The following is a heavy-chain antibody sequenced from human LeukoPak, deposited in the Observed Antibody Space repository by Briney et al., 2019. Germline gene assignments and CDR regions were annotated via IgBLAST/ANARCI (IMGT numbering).Heavy chain of an antibody. J-gene: IGHJ4*02. CDR1: GGSISSYY. V-gene: IGHV4-59*01. CDR3: ASFDSREHDFDY. Sequence: MSSETLSLTCTVSGGSISSYYWSWIRQPPGKGLEWIGYIYYSGSTNYNPSLKSRVTISVDTSKNQFSLKLSSVTAADTAVYYCASFDSREHDFDYWGQGTLVTVSS. CDR2: IYYSGST. D-gene: IGHD3-3*01.